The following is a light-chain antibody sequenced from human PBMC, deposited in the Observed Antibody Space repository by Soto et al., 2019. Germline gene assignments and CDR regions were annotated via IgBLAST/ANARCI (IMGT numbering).Light chain of an antibody. CDR1: QSVSSSY. J-gene: IGKJ3*01. CDR2: GAS. CDR3: QQYDSSPVT. Sequence: EIVLTQSPGTLSLSPGERATLSCRASQSVSSSYLAWYQQKPGQAPRLLIYGASSRATGIPDRFSGSGSGTDFTLTISRLEPEDFAVYSCQQYDSSPVTFGPGTKVDIK. V-gene: IGKV3-20*01.